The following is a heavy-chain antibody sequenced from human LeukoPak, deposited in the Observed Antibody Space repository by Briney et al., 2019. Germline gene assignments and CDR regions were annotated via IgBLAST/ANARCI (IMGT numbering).Heavy chain of an antibody. CDR2: ISYDGSNK. D-gene: IGHD1-26*01. Sequence: GGSLRLPCAASGFTFSSYAMHWVRQAPGKGLEWVAVISYDGSNKYYADSVKGRFTISRDNSKNTLYLQMNSLRAEDTAVYYCARDLHPQWWELPDYWGQGTLVTVSS. CDR3: ARDLHPQWWELPDY. V-gene: IGHV3-30-3*01. J-gene: IGHJ4*02. CDR1: GFTFSSYA.